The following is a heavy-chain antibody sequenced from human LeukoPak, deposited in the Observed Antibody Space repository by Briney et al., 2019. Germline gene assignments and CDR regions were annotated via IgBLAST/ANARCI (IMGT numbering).Heavy chain of an antibody. CDR1: GFTFSSSS. J-gene: IGHJ4*02. V-gene: IGHV3-48*01. CDR2: ISTSGTI. CDR3: ARLTDY. Sequence: GGSLGLSCAASGFTFSSSSMNWVRQAPGKGLEWVSFISTSGTIYYADSVKGRFTISRDNAKNSLYLQMNSLRAEDTAVYYCARLTDYWGQGTLVTVSS.